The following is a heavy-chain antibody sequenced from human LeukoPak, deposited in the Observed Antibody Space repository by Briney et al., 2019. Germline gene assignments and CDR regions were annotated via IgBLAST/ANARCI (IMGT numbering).Heavy chain of an antibody. Sequence: GGSLRLSCAASGLTFSSYTMSWVRQAPGKGLEWVSAISAGGGNTYYADSVKGRFTISRDNSKNTLYLQMNSPRAEDTAVYYCAKEGYYGSGSFPDYWGQGTLVTVSS. CDR3: AKEGYYGSGSFPDY. J-gene: IGHJ4*02. CDR1: GLTFSSYT. CDR2: ISAGGGNT. V-gene: IGHV3-23*01. D-gene: IGHD3-10*01.